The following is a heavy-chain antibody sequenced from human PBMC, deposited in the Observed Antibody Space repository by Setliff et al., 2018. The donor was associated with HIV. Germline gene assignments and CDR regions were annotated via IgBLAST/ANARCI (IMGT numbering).Heavy chain of an antibody. CDR2: IYYSGST. D-gene: IGHD3-22*01. V-gene: IGHV4-38-2*01. Sequence: SETLSLTCAVSGYAISSGYYWGWIRRPPGKGLEWIGSIYYSGSTYYNPSLKSRVTISVDTSKNQFSLKLSSVTAADAAVYYCASRVYYYDSSGYLREEGFDPWGQGTLVTVSS. CDR1: GYAISSGYY. CDR3: ASRVYYYDSSGYLREEGFDP. J-gene: IGHJ5*02.